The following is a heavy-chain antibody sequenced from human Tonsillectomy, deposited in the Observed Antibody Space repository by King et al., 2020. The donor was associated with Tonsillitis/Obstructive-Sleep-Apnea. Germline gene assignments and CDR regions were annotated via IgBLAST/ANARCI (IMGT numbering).Heavy chain of an antibody. CDR3: ARHVVHPDRSSSNFDF. V-gene: IGHV4-59*08. CDR2: IWYTGST. D-gene: IGHD6-6*01. Sequence: VQLQESGPGLVKPSETLSLTCTVSGGSMNNYYWSWIRQPPGGRLEWIGYIWYTGSTNYNPSLKSRVSISVDTSKNQFSLELRSVTAADTALYYCARHVVHPDRSSSNFDFWGQGTLVTVSS. J-gene: IGHJ4*02. CDR1: GGSMNNYY.